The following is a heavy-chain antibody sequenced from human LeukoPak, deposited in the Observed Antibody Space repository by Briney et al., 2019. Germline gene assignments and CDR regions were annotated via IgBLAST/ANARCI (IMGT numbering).Heavy chain of an antibody. J-gene: IGHJ5*02. CDR2: IIPILGIA. CDR3: ARSPRITIFGVVPFDP. D-gene: IGHD3-3*01. V-gene: IGHV1-69*04. CDR1: GGTFSSYA. Sequence: ASVKVSCKASGGTFSSYAISWVRQAPGQGLEWMGRIIPILGIANYAQKFQGRVTITADKSTSTAYMELSSLRSEDTAVYYCARSPRITIFGVVPFDPWGQGTLVTVSS.